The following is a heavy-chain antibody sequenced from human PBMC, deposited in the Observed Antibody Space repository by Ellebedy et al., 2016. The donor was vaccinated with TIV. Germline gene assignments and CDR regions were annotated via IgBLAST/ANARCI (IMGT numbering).Heavy chain of an antibody. Sequence: ASVKVSCKASGYTFTSYYMHWVRQAPGQGLEWMGGIIPIFGTANYAQKFQARVTITADESTSTAYMELSSLRSDDTAVYYCARDPADTAMGLIYYYGMDVWGQGTTVTVSS. D-gene: IGHD5-18*01. J-gene: IGHJ6*02. V-gene: IGHV1-69*13. CDR3: ARDPADTAMGLIYYYGMDV. CDR2: IIPIFGTA. CDR1: GYTFTSYY.